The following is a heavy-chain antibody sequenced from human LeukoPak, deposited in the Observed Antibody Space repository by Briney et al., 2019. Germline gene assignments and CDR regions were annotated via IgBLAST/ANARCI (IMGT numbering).Heavy chain of an antibody. V-gene: IGHV3-21*01. CDR3: ARDRSSTYFDY. D-gene: IGHD2-2*01. CDR2: ISSSSSYI. J-gene: IGHJ4*02. Sequence: GGSLRLSCAASGFTFSSYSMSWVRQAPGKGLEWVSSISSSSSYIYYADSVKGRFTISRGNAKNSLYLQMNSLRAEDTAVYYCARDRSSTYFDYWAQGTPVTVSS. CDR1: GFTFSSYS.